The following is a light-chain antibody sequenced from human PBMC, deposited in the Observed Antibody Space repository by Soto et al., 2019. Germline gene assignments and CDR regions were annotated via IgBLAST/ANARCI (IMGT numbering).Light chain of an antibody. CDR3: CSYAGNWV. Sequence: QSALTQPRSVSGSPGQSVTISCTGSSSDVVAYNYVSWYQQHTGKAPKVMIYDVNKRPSGVPDRFSGSRSGNTASLTISGLQGDDEADYFCCSYAGNWVFGGGTKVTVL. CDR1: SSDVVAYNY. J-gene: IGLJ3*02. CDR2: DVN. V-gene: IGLV2-11*01.